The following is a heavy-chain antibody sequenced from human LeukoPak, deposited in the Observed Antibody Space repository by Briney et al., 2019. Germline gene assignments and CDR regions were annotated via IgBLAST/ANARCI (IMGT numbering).Heavy chain of an antibody. CDR2: VYSSGVG. Sequence: SETLSLACTVSGGSITGYYWNWIRQPAGQGLEWLGRVYSSGVGNYNPSLTSRVTMSVDTSKNQFSLKLTSLTAADTAVYYCAREEFLHEIDSSGYFVYWGQGTLVTVSS. D-gene: IGHD3-22*01. J-gene: IGHJ4*02. V-gene: IGHV4-4*07. CDR3: AREEFLHEIDSSGYFVY. CDR1: GGSITGYY.